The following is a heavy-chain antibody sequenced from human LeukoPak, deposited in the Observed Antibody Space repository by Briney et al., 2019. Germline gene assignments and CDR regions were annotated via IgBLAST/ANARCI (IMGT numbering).Heavy chain of an antibody. CDR1: GGSITTDY. Sequence: SETLSLTCTVSGGSITTDYWSWIRQPLGKGLEWIGYIYYSGSTNCNPSLKSRVTISVDTSKNQFSLKLSSVTAADTAVYYCAGYNCSSTRCYTGGFDYWGQGTLVTVSS. D-gene: IGHD2-2*02. V-gene: IGHV4-59*08. CDR3: AGYNCSSTRCYTGGFDY. CDR2: IYYSGST. J-gene: IGHJ4*02.